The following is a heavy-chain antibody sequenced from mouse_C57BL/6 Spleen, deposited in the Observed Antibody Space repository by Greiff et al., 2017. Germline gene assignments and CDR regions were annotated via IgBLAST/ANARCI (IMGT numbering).Heavy chain of an antibody. J-gene: IGHJ3*01. Sequence: EVQLQESGPGLVKPSQSLSLTCSVTGYSITSGYYWNWIRQFPGNKLEWMGYISYDGSNNYNPSLKNRISITRDTSRTQFFLKLNSVTTEDTATYYCARGGAGAYWGQGTLVTVSA. CDR1: GYSITSGYY. CDR2: ISYDGSN. CDR3: ARGGAGAY. V-gene: IGHV3-6*01. D-gene: IGHD3-2*02.